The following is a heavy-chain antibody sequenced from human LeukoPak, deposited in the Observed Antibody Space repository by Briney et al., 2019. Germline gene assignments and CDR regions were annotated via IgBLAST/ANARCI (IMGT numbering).Heavy chain of an antibody. D-gene: IGHD2-2*02. J-gene: IGHJ3*02. CDR2: ISSSSSTI. Sequence: PGGSLGLSCAASGFTFSSYSMNWVRQAPGKGLEWVSYISSSSSTIYYADSVKGRFTISRDNAKNSLYLQMNSLRAEDTAVYYCATPLGYCSSTSCYRAFDIWGQGTMVTVSS. CDR3: ATPLGYCSSTSCYRAFDI. CDR1: GFTFSSYS. V-gene: IGHV3-48*01.